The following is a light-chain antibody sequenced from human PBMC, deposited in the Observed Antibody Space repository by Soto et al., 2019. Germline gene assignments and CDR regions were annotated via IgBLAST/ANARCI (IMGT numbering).Light chain of an antibody. CDR2: DAS. CDR3: QQYNAYSWT. J-gene: IGKJ1*01. Sequence: DVQMTQSPSSLSASVGDKVTITCRASQGISTWLAWYQQKPGKAPKLLIYDASSLQTGVPSRFSGSGSGTEFTLTISSLQPDDFTTYYCQQYNAYSWTFGQGTKVDIK. V-gene: IGKV1-5*01. CDR1: QGISTW.